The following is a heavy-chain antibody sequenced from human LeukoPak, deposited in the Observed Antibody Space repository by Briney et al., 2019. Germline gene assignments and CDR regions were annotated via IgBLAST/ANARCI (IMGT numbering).Heavy chain of an antibody. CDR1: GFTFSSYG. CDR2: IWYDESNK. D-gene: IGHD6-19*01. J-gene: IGHJ4*02. CDR3: ARPAVAGTRIRYYFDY. V-gene: IGHV3-33*01. Sequence: GGSLRLSCAASGFTFSSYGMHWVRQAPGKGLEWVAVIWYDESNKYYADSVKGRFTISRDNSKNTLYLQMNSLRAEDTAVYYCARPAVAGTRIRYYFDYWGQGTLVTVSS.